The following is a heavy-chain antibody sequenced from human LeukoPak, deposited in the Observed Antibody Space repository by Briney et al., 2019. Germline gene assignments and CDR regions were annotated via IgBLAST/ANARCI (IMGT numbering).Heavy chain of an antibody. CDR3: ARDKGTTMDI. CDR1: GGSISSGGYY. Sequence: SETLSLTCTVSGGSISSGGYYWSWIRQHPGKGLEWIGYIYYSGSTYYNPSLKSRATISVDTSKNQFSLKLSSVTAADTAVYYCARDKGTTMDIWGQGTMVTVSS. CDR2: IYYSGST. J-gene: IGHJ3*02. D-gene: IGHD1-7*01. V-gene: IGHV4-31*03.